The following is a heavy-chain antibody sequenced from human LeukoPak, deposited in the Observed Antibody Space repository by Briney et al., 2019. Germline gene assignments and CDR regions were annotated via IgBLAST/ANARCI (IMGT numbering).Heavy chain of an antibody. J-gene: IGHJ4*02. CDR1: GFTFSSYA. CDR3: AKDATASPYFHWFDN. CDR2: ISSGDRT. V-gene: IGHV3-23*01. Sequence: GGSLRLSCAASGFTFSSYAMNWVRQAPGKGLEWVAGISSGDRTFHAESVKGRFTISRHKSKDTLYLQMNSLRAEDTAVYYCAKDATASPYFHWFDNWGQGTQVIVSS. D-gene: IGHD3-9*01.